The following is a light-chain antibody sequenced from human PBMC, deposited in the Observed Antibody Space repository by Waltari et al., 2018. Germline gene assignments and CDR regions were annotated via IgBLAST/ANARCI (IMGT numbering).Light chain of an antibody. Sequence: DIRMTQSPSSLSASVGDRVTITCRASQSISSYLNWYQQKPGKAPKLRIYAASSLQSGVPSRFSGSGSGTDFTLTISSLQPEDFATYYCQQSGTFGQGTKVEIK. CDR2: AAS. CDR3: QQSGT. V-gene: IGKV1-39*01. CDR1: QSISSY. J-gene: IGKJ1*01.